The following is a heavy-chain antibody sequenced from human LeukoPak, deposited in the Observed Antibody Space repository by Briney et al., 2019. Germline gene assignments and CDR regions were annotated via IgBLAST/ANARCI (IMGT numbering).Heavy chain of an antibody. V-gene: IGHV1-69*04. CDR3: ARDHQHSGYVGY. CDR2: IIPILGIA. J-gene: IGHJ4*02. Sequence: GASVKVSCKASGYTFTSYAISWVRQAPGQGLEWMGRIIPILGIANYAQKFQGRVTITADKSTSTAYMELSSLRSEDTAVYYCARDHQHSGYVGYWGQGTLVTVSS. D-gene: IGHD1-26*01. CDR1: GYTFTSYA.